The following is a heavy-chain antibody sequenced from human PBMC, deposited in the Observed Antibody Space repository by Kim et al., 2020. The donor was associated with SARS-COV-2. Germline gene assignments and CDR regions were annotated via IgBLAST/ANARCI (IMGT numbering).Heavy chain of an antibody. V-gene: IGHV3-23*01. Sequence: GGSLRLSCAASGFTFISYAMSWVRQAPGKGLEWVSAISGSGGSTYYADSVKGRFTISRDNSKNTLYLQMNSLRAEDTAVYYCAKSGPAAPYYYYYGMDVWGQGTTVTVSS. CDR2: ISGSGGST. CDR1: GFTFISYA. CDR3: AKSGPAAPYYYYYGMDV. D-gene: IGHD2-2*01. J-gene: IGHJ6*02.